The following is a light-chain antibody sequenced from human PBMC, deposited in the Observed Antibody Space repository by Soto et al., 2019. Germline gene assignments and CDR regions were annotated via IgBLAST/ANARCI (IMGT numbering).Light chain of an antibody. CDR3: QQRSNWPLT. CDR1: QSVSSY. J-gene: IGKJ4*01. CDR2: DAS. Sequence: DIVLTQSPATLSLYPGERATLSCRASQSVSSYLAWYQQKPGQAPRLLIYDASNRATGIPARFSGSGSGTDFTLTISSLEPEDFAVYYCQQRSNWPLTFGGGTKVDIK. V-gene: IGKV3-11*01.